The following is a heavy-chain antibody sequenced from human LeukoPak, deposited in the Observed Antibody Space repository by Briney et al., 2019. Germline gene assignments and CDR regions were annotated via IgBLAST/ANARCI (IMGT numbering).Heavy chain of an antibody. V-gene: IGHV1-2*02. Sequence: ASVKVSCKASGYTFTGYYMHWVRQAPGQGLEWMGWINPNSGGTNYAQKFQGRVTMTRDTSIRTAYMELSRLRSDDTAVYFCARVNGYYYDSSGYPNDWYFDLWGRGTLVTVSS. J-gene: IGHJ2*01. D-gene: IGHD3-22*01. CDR3: ARVNGYYYDSSGYPNDWYFDL. CDR2: INPNSGGT. CDR1: GYTFTGYY.